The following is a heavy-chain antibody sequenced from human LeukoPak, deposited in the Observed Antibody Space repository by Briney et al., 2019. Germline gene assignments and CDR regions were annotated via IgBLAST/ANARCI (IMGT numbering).Heavy chain of an antibody. CDR3: ATGPYYDIPLYY. V-gene: IGHV1-24*01. J-gene: IGHJ4*02. Sequence: ASVKVSCKVSGYTLTELSMHWVRQAPGKGLEWMGGFDPEDGETIYAQKFQGRVTMTEDTSTDTAYMELSSLRSEDTAVYYCATGPYYDIPLYYWGQGTLVTVSS. CDR2: FDPEDGET. CDR1: GYTLTELS. D-gene: IGHD3-9*01.